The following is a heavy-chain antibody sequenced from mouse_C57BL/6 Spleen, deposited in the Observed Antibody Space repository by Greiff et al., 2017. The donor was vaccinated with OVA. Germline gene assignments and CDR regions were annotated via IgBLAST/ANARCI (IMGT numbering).Heavy chain of an antibody. V-gene: IGHV1-64*01. Sequence: QVQLQQPGAELVKPGASVKLSCKASGYTFTSYWMHWVKQRPGQGLEWIGMIHPNSGSTNYNEKFKSKATLTVDKSSSTAYMQLSNQTSEDSAVYYCARRAGAMDYWGQGTAVTVSS. CDR3: ARRAGAMDY. CDR2: IHPNSGST. J-gene: IGHJ4*01. CDR1: GYTFTSYW.